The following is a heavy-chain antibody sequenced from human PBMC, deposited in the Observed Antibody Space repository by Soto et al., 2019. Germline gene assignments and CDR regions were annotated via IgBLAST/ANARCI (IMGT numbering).Heavy chain of an antibody. Sequence: GGSLRLSCAASGYTFSSYAMRWVRQAPGKGLEWVSGISSSGGSTYYADSVKGRFTISRDNSKNSLYLQMNSLRAEDTALYYCARGWEERYSGLDYWGQGTLVTVSS. CDR2: ISSSGGST. CDR3: ARGWEERYSGLDY. D-gene: IGHD1-26*01. V-gene: IGHV3-23*01. CDR1: GYTFSSYA. J-gene: IGHJ4*02.